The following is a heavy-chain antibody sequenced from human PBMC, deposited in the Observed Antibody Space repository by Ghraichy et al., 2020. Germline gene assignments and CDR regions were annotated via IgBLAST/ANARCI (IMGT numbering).Heavy chain of an antibody. V-gene: IGHV3-23*01. D-gene: IGHD2-2*01. Sequence: GGSLRLSCTASGFTFSSYAMTWVRQAPGKGLEWVSAISGGGGSTYYADSVKGRFTTSRDNSKNTLYLQMNSLRAEDTAVYYCAKAVGYCSSRRCCAYGMDVWGQGTAVTVSS. CDR2: ISGGGGST. J-gene: IGHJ6*02. CDR1: GFTFSSYA. CDR3: AKAVGYCSSRRCCAYGMDV.